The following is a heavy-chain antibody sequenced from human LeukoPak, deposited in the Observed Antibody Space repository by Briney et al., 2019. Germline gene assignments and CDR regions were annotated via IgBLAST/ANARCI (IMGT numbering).Heavy chain of an antibody. Sequence: ASAKLSCKASGYTFTGYYMHWVRQAPGQGLERMGIINTSGGSTSYGQKFSGRVTMTRDMYTSTVYMELSSLRSEDTAVYYCARAHYYGSGLYYYYYLDVWGKGTTVTVSS. V-gene: IGHV1-46*01. CDR3: ARAHYYGSGLYYYYYLDV. D-gene: IGHD3-10*01. CDR2: INTSGGST. J-gene: IGHJ6*03. CDR1: GYTFTGYY.